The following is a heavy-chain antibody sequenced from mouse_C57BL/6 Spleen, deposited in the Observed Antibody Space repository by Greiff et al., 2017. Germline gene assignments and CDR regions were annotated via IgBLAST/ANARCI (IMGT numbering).Heavy chain of an antibody. CDR1: GFTFSSYG. V-gene: IGHV5-6*01. D-gene: IGHD2-4*01. CDR2: ISSGGSYT. Sequence: EVQLQESGGDLVKPGGSLKLSCAASGFTFSSYGMSWVRQTPDKRLEWVATISSGGSYTYYPDSVKGRFTISRDNAKNTLYLQMSSLKSEDTAMYYCARLRGDYDGGYAMDYWGQGTSVTVSS. J-gene: IGHJ4*01. CDR3: ARLRGDYDGGYAMDY.